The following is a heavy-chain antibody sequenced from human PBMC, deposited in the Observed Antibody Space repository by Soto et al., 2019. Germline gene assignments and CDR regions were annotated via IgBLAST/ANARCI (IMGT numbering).Heavy chain of an antibody. Sequence: QVQLVESGGGVVQPGRSLRLSCAASGFTFSSYAMHWVRQAPGKGLEWVAVISYDGSNKYYADSVKGRFTISRDNSKNTLYLQMNSLRAEDTAVYYCARVTSPQWRVQVYYYYGMDVWGQGTTVTVSS. D-gene: IGHD6-19*01. V-gene: IGHV3-30-3*01. CDR1: GFTFSSYA. J-gene: IGHJ6*02. CDR3: ARVTSPQWRVQVYYYYGMDV. CDR2: ISYDGSNK.